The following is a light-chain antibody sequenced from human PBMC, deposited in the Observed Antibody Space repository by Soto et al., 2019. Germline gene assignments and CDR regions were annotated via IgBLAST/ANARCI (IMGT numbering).Light chain of an antibody. CDR3: QKYNSALWT. CDR1: QGITDY. CDR2: AAS. J-gene: IGKJ1*01. V-gene: IGKV1-27*01. Sequence: DIPMTQSPSSLSASVGDRVTTTCRASQGITDYLAWYQQKPGKVPKLLIYAASTLQSGVPARFIGSGSGTDFTLTISSLQPEDVATYYCQKYNSALWTFGQGNKVEIK.